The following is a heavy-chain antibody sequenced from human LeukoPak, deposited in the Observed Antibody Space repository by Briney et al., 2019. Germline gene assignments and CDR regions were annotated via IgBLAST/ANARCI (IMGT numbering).Heavy chain of an antibody. V-gene: IGHV4-39*07. CDR3: AAHRILYYFDY. J-gene: IGHJ4*02. CDR1: GGSISSSSYY. CDR2: IYYSGST. D-gene: IGHD1-14*01. Sequence: SETLSLTCTVSGGSISSSSYYWGWIRQPPGKGLEWIGSIYYSGSTYYNPSLKSRVTISVDTSKNQFSLKLSSVTAADTAVYYCAAHRILYYFDYWGQGVLVTVSS.